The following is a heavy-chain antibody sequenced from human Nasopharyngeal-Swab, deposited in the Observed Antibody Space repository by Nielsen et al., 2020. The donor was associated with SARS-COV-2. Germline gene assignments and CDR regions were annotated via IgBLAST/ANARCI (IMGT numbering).Heavy chain of an antibody. CDR2: INPNSGGT. CDR1: GYTFTGYY. D-gene: IGHD3-16*02. J-gene: IGHJ4*02. Sequence: ASVKVSCKASGYTFTGYYMHWVRQAPGQGLEWMGRINPNSGGTNYAQKFQGRVTMTRDTSISTAYMELRSLRSDDTAVYYCARMDMITFGGVIVGAFFDYWGQGTLVTVSS. V-gene: IGHV1-2*06. CDR3: ARMDMITFGGVIVGAFFDY.